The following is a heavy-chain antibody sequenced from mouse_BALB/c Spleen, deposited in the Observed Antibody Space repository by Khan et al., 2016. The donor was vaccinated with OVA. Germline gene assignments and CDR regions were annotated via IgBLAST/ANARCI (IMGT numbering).Heavy chain of an antibody. J-gene: IGHJ2*01. CDR3: ARIKNIVATDFDY. D-gene: IGHD1-1*01. Sequence: VQLQQSGAELVKAGASVKMSCKASGYTFTSYWMHWVKQRLGQGLEWFAETNPTNGRTYYNEKFKSKATLTVDKSSSTAYMLLSGPTFEDSAVYYGARIKNIVATDFDYWGQGTTLTVST. CDR2: TNPTNGRT. CDR1: GYTFTSYW. V-gene: IGHV1S81*02.